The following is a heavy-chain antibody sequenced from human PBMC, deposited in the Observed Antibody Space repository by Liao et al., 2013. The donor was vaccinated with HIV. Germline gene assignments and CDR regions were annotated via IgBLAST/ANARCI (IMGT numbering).Heavy chain of an antibody. D-gene: IGHD5-12*01. CDR1: GGSISSYY. Sequence: QVQLQESGPGLVKPSETLSLTCTVSGGSISSYYWSWIRQPAGKGLEWLGEVTHSGGTNHNPSLKSRLTISVDTSKNQVSLKLDSVTAADTAVYYCARGRTVATTPLAYWGQGTLVTVSS. J-gene: IGHJ4*02. V-gene: IGHV4-59*12. CDR3: ARGRTVATTPLAY. CDR2: VTHSGGT.